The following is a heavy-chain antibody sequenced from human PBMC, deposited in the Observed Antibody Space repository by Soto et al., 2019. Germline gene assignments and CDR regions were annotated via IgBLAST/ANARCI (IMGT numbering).Heavy chain of an antibody. CDR1: GGTFSSYA. CDR3: ARDRDIVTGYYGSRRWFDP. V-gene: IGHV1-69*13. J-gene: IGHJ5*02. Sequence: GASVKVSCKASGGTFSSYAISWVRQVPGQGPEWMGGVILIFGTANYAQKYQGRATLTADESTSTAYMELSRLRSEGTTVYSCARDRDIVTGYYGSRRWFDPWAQGTLVTVSS. CDR2: VILIFGTA. D-gene: IGHD3-9*01.